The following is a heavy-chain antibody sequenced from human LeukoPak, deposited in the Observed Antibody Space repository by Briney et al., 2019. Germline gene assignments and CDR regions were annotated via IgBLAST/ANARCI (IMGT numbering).Heavy chain of an antibody. J-gene: IGHJ4*02. D-gene: IGHD6-13*01. CDR2: ISSSSSYI. CDR1: GFTFSSYS. Sequence: GGSLRLSCAASGFTFSSYSMNWVRQAPGKGLEWVSSISSSSSYIYYADSVKGRFTISRDNAKNSLYLQMNSLRAEDTAVYYCAASYSSSWPPLDYWGQGTLVTVSS. V-gene: IGHV3-21*01. CDR3: AASYSSSWPPLDY.